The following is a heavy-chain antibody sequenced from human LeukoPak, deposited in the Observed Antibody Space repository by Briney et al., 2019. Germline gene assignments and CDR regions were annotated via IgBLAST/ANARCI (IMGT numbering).Heavy chain of an antibody. CDR3: ARDLDYGDHWGFDY. D-gene: IGHD4-17*01. V-gene: IGHV6-1*01. CDR2: TYYKSAWYN. Sequence: SQTLSLTCAISGDSVSRDSIAWNWIRQSPSRGLEWLGKTYYKSAWYNDYAVSVKGRITINPDTSKNQFSLQLNSVTPEDTAVYYCARDLDYGDHWGFDYWGQRTLVTVSS. J-gene: IGHJ4*02. CDR1: GDSVSRDSIA.